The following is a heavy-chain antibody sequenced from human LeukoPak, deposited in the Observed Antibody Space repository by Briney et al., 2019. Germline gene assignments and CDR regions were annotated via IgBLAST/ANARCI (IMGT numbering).Heavy chain of an antibody. J-gene: IGHJ6*03. V-gene: IGHV3-53*05. Sequence: PGGSLRLSCAASGFTVSSNYMSWVRQAPGKGLEWVSVIYSGGSTYYADSVKGRFTISRDNSKNTLYLQMNSLRAEDTAVYYCAKVPAVAGTYYYYYMDVWGKGTTVTVSS. CDR2: IYSGGST. CDR1: GFTVSSNY. D-gene: IGHD6-19*01. CDR3: AKVPAVAGTYYYYYMDV.